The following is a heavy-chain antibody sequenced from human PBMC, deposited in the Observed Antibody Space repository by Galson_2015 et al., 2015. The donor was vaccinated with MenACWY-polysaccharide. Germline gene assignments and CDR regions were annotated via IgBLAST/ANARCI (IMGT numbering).Heavy chain of an antibody. J-gene: IGHJ4*02. D-gene: IGHD6-19*01. CDR2: VYYSGST. CDR3: ARPQGRTAVAGYDY. Sequence: SEPLSLTCAVSGASISISNYYWAWVRQPPGRGLEWIGSVYYSGSTYYNPSLKSRVTLSIDTSKNQFSLKLSSVTAADTAVYYCARPQGRTAVAGYDYWSQGTLVTVSS. CDR1: GASISISNYY. V-gene: IGHV4-39*01.